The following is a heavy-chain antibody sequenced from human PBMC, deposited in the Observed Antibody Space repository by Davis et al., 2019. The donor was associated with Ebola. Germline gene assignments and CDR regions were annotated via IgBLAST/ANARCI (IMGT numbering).Heavy chain of an antibody. D-gene: IGHD5-12*01. J-gene: IGHJ4*02. CDR2: IHWDNDQ. V-gene: IGHV2-5*02. CDR3: AHKTTSGFPY. CDR1: GFSLSSIGVG. Sequence: SGPTLVKPTQTLTLTCSFSGFSLSSIGVGVAWFRQPPGKALEWLAVIHWDNDQWYSPSLQSRLTVTKDISRNQVILTMTNVDPLDTATYFCAHKTTSGFPYWGQGSLVTVSS.